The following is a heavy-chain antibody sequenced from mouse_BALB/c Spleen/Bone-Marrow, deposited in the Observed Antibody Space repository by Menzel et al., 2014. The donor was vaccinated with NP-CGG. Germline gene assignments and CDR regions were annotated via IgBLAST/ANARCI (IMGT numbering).Heavy chain of an antibody. CDR1: GYTFTSYW. V-gene: IGHV1S41*01. Sequence: DLVKPGASVKLSCKASGYTFTSYWINWIKQRPGQGLEWIRRIAPGSGSTYYNEMFKGKATLTVDTSSSTAYIRLSSLSSEDSAVYFCARGDDYDPFAYWGQGTLVTVSA. CDR3: ARGDDYDPFAY. CDR2: IAPGSGST. D-gene: IGHD2-4*01. J-gene: IGHJ3*01.